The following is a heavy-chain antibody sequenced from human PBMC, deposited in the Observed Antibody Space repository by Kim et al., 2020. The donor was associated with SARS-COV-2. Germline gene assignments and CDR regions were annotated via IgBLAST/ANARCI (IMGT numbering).Heavy chain of an antibody. Sequence: GGSLRLSCAASGFTFSSYAMSWVRQAPGKGLEWVSVIYSGGSSTYYADSVKGRFTISRDNSKNTLYLQMNSLRAEDTAVYYCAKSLGWLLFDYYYGMDVWGQGTTVTVSS. V-gene: IGHV3-23*03. CDR1: GFTFSSYA. D-gene: IGHD3-3*01. CDR2: IYSGGSST. J-gene: IGHJ6*02. CDR3: AKSLGWLLFDYYYGMDV.